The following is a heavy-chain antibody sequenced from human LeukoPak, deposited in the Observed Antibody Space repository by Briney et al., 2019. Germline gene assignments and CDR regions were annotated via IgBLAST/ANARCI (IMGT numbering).Heavy chain of an antibody. CDR3: ASGLNSRSSSC. Sequence: ASVKVSCTASGYSFTDYYMHWVRQAPGQGLEWTGSINPETGGTNYARKFQGRVTMTTDTTISTAYMQLSRLRSDDTAVYYCASGLNSRSSSCWGQGTRVTVSS. J-gene: IGHJ4*02. V-gene: IGHV1-2*02. CDR2: INPETGGT. D-gene: IGHD6-13*01. CDR1: GYSFTDYY.